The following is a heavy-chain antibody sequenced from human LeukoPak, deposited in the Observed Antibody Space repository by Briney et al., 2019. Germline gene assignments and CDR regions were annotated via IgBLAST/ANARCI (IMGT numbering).Heavy chain of an antibody. V-gene: IGHV3-23*01. CDR3: AKDWIPYNRVFDCFDF. Sequence: RTGGSLRLSCAGSGFTFSIHAMSWVRQAPGKGLEWVSTIGGGDTYYADSGKGRFTISRDDSQSTVHLQMNSLRAEDTAVYYCAKDWIPYNRVFDCFDFWGQGTLVTVSS. CDR2: IGGGDT. CDR1: GFTFSIHA. J-gene: IGHJ4*02. D-gene: IGHD1-1*01.